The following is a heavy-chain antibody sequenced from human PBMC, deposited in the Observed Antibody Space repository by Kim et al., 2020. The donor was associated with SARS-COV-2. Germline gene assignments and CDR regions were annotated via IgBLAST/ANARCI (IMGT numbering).Heavy chain of an antibody. Sequence: GGSLRLSCSASGFTFSSYAMHWVRQAPGKGLEYVSAISSNGGSTYYADSVKGRFTISRDNSKNTLYLQMSSLRAEDTAVYYCVKGYCSSTSCPYFDYWGQGTLVTVSS. CDR3: VKGYCSSTSCPYFDY. D-gene: IGHD2-2*01. CDR2: ISSNGGST. J-gene: IGHJ4*02. CDR1: GFTFSSYA. V-gene: IGHV3-64D*06.